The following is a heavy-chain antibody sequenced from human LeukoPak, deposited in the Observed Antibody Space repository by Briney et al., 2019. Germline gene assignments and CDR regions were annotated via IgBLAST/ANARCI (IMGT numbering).Heavy chain of an antibody. J-gene: IGHJ5*02. CDR1: GGTFSSYA. Sequence: GASVKVSCKASGGTFSSYAISWVRQAPGQGLEWMGGIIPIFGTANYAQKFQGRVTITADESTGTAYMELSSLRSEDTAVYYCARDFTIFGVPTGFDPWGQGTLVTVSS. V-gene: IGHV1-69*01. CDR3: ARDFTIFGVPTGFDP. CDR2: IIPIFGTA. D-gene: IGHD3-3*01.